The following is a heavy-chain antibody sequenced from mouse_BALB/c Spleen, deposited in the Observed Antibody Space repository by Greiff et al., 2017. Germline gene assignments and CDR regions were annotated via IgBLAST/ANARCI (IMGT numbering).Heavy chain of an antibody. V-gene: IGHV5-17*02. CDR2: ISSGSSST. J-gene: IGHJ2*01. Sequence: DVKLVESGGGLVQPGGSRKLSCAASGFTFSSFGMHWVSQAPEKGLEWVAYISSGSSSTYYADTVKGRFTIARDNPKNTLFLQMTSLRSEDTAMYYCERSYRYDVDDYIDYWGQGTTLTVSS. CDR3: ERSYRYDVDDYIDY. D-gene: IGHD2-14*01. CDR1: GFTFSSFG.